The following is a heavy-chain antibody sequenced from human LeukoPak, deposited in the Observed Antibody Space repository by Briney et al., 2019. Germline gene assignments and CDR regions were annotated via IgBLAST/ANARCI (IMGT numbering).Heavy chain of an antibody. J-gene: IGHJ5*02. Sequence: GGSLRLSCAASGITFSAAWMSWFRQAPGKGLEWVGRIKSKIGGATADYAAPVKDRFTISRDDSKNTLYLQMNSLKTEDTAVYYCATDRAWFDPWGQGTLVTVSS. CDR3: ATDRAWFDP. CDR1: GITFSAAW. V-gene: IGHV3-15*01. CDR2: IKSKIGGATA. D-gene: IGHD3-10*01.